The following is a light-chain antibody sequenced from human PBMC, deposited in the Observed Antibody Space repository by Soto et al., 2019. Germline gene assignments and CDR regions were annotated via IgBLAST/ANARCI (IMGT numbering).Light chain of an antibody. J-gene: IGKJ1*01. V-gene: IGKV1-27*01. CDR3: QKYNGTPRT. Sequence: DIQVTQSPSSLSASVGYRVTITCRASQDISGHLAWYQQKPGKVPKLLIYEASTLQSRVPYRFSASGSGTDFTLIISSLQPEDVATYYCQKYNGTPRTFGQGTKVELK. CDR2: EAS. CDR1: QDISGH.